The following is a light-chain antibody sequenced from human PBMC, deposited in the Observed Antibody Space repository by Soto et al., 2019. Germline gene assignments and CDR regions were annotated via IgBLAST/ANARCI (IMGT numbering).Light chain of an antibody. CDR1: QSVDNN. J-gene: IGKJ5*01. CDR2: GSF. Sequence: EIVMTQSPVTLSASPGESATLSCRASQSVDNNVAWYQQKPGQAPRLLIVGSFARATGIPARFSGSGSGSEFTLTISGLLSEDFAVYYCHQYNDGPPITFGQWTRLEIK. CDR3: HQYNDGPPIT. V-gene: IGKV3-15*01.